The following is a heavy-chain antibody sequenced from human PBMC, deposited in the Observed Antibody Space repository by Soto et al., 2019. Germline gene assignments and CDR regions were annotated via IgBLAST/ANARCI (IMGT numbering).Heavy chain of an antibody. Sequence: PGGSLRLSCAASGFTFSSYAMSWVRQAPGKGLEWVSAISGSGGSTYYADSVKGRFTISRDNSKNTLYLQMNSLRAEDTAVYYCVVAASSGYYGGFDYWGQRTLVTVSS. D-gene: IGHD3-22*01. J-gene: IGHJ4*02. CDR2: ISGSGGST. CDR3: VVAASSGYYGGFDY. V-gene: IGHV3-23*01. CDR1: GFTFSSYA.